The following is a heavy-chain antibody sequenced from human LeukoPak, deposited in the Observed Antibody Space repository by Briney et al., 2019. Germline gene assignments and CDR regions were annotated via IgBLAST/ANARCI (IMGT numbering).Heavy chain of an antibody. J-gene: IGHJ6*02. D-gene: IGHD3-9*01. Sequence: RPGGSLRLSCAASGFTFDDYAMHWVRQAPGKGLEWVSGISWNSGSIGYADSVRGRFTISRDNAKNTLFLQMNTLRVEDTAVYYCTRDLMDYDVSTGLHHYYMDVWGQGTTVTVSS. CDR1: GFTFDDYA. CDR2: ISWNSGSI. CDR3: TRDLMDYDVSTGLHHYYMDV. V-gene: IGHV3-9*01.